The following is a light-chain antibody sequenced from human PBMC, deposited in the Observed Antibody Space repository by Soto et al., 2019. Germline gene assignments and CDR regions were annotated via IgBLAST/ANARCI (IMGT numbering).Light chain of an antibody. CDR2: EGS. J-gene: IGLJ1*01. CDR3: CSYAASGX. CDR1: SSDVGSYNL. Sequence: QSVLTQPASVSGSPGQSITISCTGTSSDVGSYNLVSWYQQHPGKAPKLMIYEGSKRPSGVSNRFSGSKSGNTASLTISGLQAEDEADYYCCSYAASGXFGTGTKVTV. V-gene: IGLV2-23*01.